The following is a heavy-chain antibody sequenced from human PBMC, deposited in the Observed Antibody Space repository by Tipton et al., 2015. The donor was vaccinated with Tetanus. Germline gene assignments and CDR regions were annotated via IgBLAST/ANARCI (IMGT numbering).Heavy chain of an antibody. CDR3: ARSEQQLVRGYYYYYYMDV. J-gene: IGHJ6*03. V-gene: IGHV4-59*01. CDR1: GGSISTYH. Sequence: TLSLTCTVSGGSISTYHWNWIRQFPGKGLEWIGYIDYFGTTKYNPSLKGRVAMSVDTSKNQLSLKLSSVTAADTAVYYCARSEQQLVRGYYYYYYMDVWGKGTTVTVSS. CDR2: IDYFGTT. D-gene: IGHD6-13*01.